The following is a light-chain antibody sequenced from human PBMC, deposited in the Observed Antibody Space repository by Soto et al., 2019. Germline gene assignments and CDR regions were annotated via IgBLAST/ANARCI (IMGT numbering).Light chain of an antibody. J-gene: IGKJ5*01. CDR1: QAISSF. CDR2: DAS. V-gene: IGKV3-11*01. Sequence: EIVLTQSPAALSLSPGERATLSCRPSQAISSFLAWYQQKPGQAPRLLINDASKRATGVPARFSGSGSGTEFTLTINNLEPEDLAVYYCQQRSTWPLFGQGTRLEIK. CDR3: QQRSTWPL.